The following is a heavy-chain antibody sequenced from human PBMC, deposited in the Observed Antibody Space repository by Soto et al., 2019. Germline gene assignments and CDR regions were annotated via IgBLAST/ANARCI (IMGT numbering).Heavy chain of an antibody. Sequence: GGSLRLSCAASGFTFSSYGMHWVRQAPGKGLEWVAVISYDGSNKYYADSVKGRFTISRDNSKNTLYLQMNSLRAEDTAVYYCATTAEYFQHWGQGTLVTVSS. D-gene: IGHD4-4*01. J-gene: IGHJ1*01. V-gene: IGHV3-30*03. CDR3: ATTAEYFQH. CDR1: GFTFSSYG. CDR2: ISYDGSNK.